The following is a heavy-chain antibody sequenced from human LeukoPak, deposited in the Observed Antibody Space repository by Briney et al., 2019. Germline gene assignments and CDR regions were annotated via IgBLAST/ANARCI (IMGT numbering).Heavy chain of an antibody. CDR3: AKDPTPSGGDYGY. Sequence: GGSLRLSCAASGFTFSSYGMHWVRQAPGKGLEWVAVISYDGSNKYYADSVKGRFTISRGNSKNTLYLQMNSLRAEDTAVYYCAKDPTPSGGDYGYWGQGTLVTVSS. CDR1: GFTFSSYG. V-gene: IGHV3-30*18. CDR2: ISYDGSNK. J-gene: IGHJ4*02. D-gene: IGHD4-17*01.